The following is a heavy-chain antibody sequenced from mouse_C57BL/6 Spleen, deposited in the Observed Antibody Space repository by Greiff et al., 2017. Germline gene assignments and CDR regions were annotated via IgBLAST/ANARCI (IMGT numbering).Heavy chain of an antibody. CDR3: AKQGRGWYFDV. CDR2: IWGGGSK. CDR1: GFSLTSYG. V-gene: IGHV2-9*01. J-gene: IGHJ1*03. D-gene: IGHD3-3*01. Sequence: QVQLKESGPGLVAPSQSLYITCTVSGFSLTSYGVDWVRQPPGKGLEWLGVIWGGGSKKYNSALLSSLSISNDNSKSQVFLIMNSLQTDDTAMYYWAKQGRGWYFDVWGTGTTVTVSS.